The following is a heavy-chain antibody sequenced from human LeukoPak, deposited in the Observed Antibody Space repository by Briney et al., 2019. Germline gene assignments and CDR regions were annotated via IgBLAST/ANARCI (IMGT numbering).Heavy chain of an antibody. V-gene: IGHV4-4*09. CDR2: IYSSGST. D-gene: IGHD7-27*01. CDR1: GGSVSSYY. Sequence: PSETLSLTCSVSGGSVSSYYWSWIRQSPGKGLEWIGYIYSSGSTNYNPSLKSRVTISVDTSKNQFSLKLSSVTAADTAVYYCAKTGVKAPYYYYYMDVWGKGTTVTVSS. J-gene: IGHJ6*03. CDR3: AKTGVKAPYYYYYMDV.